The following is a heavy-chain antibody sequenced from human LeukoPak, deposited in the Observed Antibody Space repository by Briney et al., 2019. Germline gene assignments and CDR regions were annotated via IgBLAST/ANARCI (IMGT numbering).Heavy chain of an antibody. CDR1: GYSFTNYW. CDR2: IYAGDSDT. Sequence: GESLKISCKGSGYSFTNYWIGWLRQMPGKGLEWMGIIYAGDSDTRYSPSFQGQVTISADKSISTAYLQWSSLKASDTAMYYCARLRGVAAREMDVWGQGTTVTVSS. J-gene: IGHJ6*02. D-gene: IGHD6-6*01. V-gene: IGHV5-51*01. CDR3: ARLRGVAAREMDV.